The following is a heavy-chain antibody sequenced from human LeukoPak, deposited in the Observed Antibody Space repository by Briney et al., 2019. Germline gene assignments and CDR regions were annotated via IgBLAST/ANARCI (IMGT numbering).Heavy chain of an antibody. D-gene: IGHD4-11*01. CDR2: IWNDGSDK. CDR3: AKDAEGGFDFSNSLES. J-gene: IGHJ4*02. Sequence: GTSLRLSCANSGFTFSDYAIHWGRQAPGKGLEWVAVIWNDGSDKYYGDSVKGRFTISRDNSEKTVYLQMNTLRVEDTAVYYWAKDAEGGFDFSNSLESWGQGTLVTVSS. CDR1: GFTFSDYA. V-gene: IGHV3-33*06.